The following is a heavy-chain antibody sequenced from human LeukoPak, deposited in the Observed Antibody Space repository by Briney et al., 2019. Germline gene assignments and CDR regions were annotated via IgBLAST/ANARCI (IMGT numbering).Heavy chain of an antibody. Sequence: GGSLRLSCAASGFTFSSYGMNWVRQAPGKGLEWVSCISSSSSTIYYADSVKGRFTISRDSAKNSLYLQMNSLRDEDTAVYYCARDYGDYGEYFDCWGPGTLVTVSS. CDR3: ARDYGDYGEYFDC. CDR2: ISSSSSTI. CDR1: GFTFSSYG. D-gene: IGHD4-17*01. J-gene: IGHJ4*02. V-gene: IGHV3-48*02.